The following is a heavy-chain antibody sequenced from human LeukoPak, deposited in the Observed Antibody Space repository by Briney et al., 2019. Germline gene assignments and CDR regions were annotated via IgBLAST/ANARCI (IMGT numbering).Heavy chain of an antibody. CDR1: GDSVSSNSAA. J-gene: IGHJ5*02. Sequence: SQTLSLTCAISGDSVSSNSAAWNWIRQSPSRGLEWLGRTYYRSKWYNDYAVSVKSRITINPNTSKNQFSLQLNSVTPEDTAVYYCARNYLSDYGERNWSDPWGQGTLVTVSS. CDR3: ARNYLSDYGERNWSDP. CDR2: TYYRSKWYN. V-gene: IGHV6-1*01. D-gene: IGHD4-17*01.